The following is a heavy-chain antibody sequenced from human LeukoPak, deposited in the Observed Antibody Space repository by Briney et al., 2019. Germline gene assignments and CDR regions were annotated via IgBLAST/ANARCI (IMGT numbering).Heavy chain of an antibody. CDR2: ISWNSGSI. D-gene: IGHD1-14*01. CDR3: AKSPYRSITPYPFFDY. V-gene: IGHV3-9*03. J-gene: IGHJ4*02. CDR1: GFTFDDYA. Sequence: PGRSLRLSCAASGFTFDDYAMHWVRQAPGKGLEWVSGISWNSGSIGYADSVKGRFTISRDNAKNSLYLQMNSLRAEDMALYYCAKSPYRSITPYPFFDYWGQGTLVTVSS.